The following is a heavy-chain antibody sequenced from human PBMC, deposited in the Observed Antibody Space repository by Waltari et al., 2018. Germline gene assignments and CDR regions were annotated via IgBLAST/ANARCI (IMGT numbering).Heavy chain of an antibody. CDR2: ISSSSSYI. Sequence: EVQLVESGGGLVKPGGSLRLSCAAAGFTFSSYSMNWVRQAPGKGLEWVSSISSSSSYIYYADSVKGRFTISRDNAKNSLYLQMNSLRAEDTAVYYCARVSRPTITFDPDYWGQGTLVTVSS. D-gene: IGHD3-16*01. V-gene: IGHV3-21*01. J-gene: IGHJ4*02. CDR1: GFTFSSYS. CDR3: ARVSRPTITFDPDY.